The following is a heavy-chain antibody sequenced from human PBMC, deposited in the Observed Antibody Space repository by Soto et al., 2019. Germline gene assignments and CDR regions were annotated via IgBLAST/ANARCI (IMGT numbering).Heavy chain of an antibody. CDR1: GFTFSNYA. J-gene: IGHJ4*02. CDR2: TSYDGNNE. Sequence: GGSLRLSCAASGFTFSNYAMYWVRQAPGKGLEWVALTSYDGNNEYYTDSVKGRFTISRDNSKNTLFLQMNSPRPEDTAVYYCAKDKGVFNWATSYFDYWGQGALVTVSS. D-gene: IGHD1-1*01. V-gene: IGHV3-30*18. CDR3: AKDKGVFNWATSYFDY.